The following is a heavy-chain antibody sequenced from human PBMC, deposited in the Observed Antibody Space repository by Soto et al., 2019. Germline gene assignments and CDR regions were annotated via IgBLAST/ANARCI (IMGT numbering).Heavy chain of an antibody. CDR1: EYTFTNYW. CDR3: ARVYAGPSGYFDY. D-gene: IGHD3-10*01. CDR2: IYPGDSDT. V-gene: IGHV5-51*03. J-gene: IGHJ4*02. Sequence: GESLKISCKGSEYTFTNYWIGWVRQMPGKGLEWMGIIYPGDSDTRYSPPFRGQVTISADKSVSTAYLQWSSLKASDTAMYYCARVYAGPSGYFDYWGQGNLVTVS.